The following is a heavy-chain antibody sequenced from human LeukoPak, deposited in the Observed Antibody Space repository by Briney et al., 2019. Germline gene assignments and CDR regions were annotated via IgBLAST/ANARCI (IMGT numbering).Heavy chain of an antibody. CDR2: IWYDGSNK. CDR3: AKDYYGDYFDY. Sequence: GGSLRLSCAASGFTFSSYGMHWVRQAPGKGLELVAVIWYDGSNKYYADSVKGRFTISRDNSKNTLYLQMNSLRAEDTAVCYCAKDYYGDYFDYWGQGTLVTVSS. J-gene: IGHJ4*02. CDR1: GFTFSSYG. V-gene: IGHV3-33*06. D-gene: IGHD3-22*01.